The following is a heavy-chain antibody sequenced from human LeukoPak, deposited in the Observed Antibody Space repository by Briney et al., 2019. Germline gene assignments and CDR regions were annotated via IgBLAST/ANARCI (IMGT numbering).Heavy chain of an antibody. D-gene: IGHD3-3*01. CDR1: GFTFSSYV. V-gene: IGHV3-23*01. CDR3: AKSWRSGYPIRRLSILSC. CDR2: ISGSGGST. Sequence: PGGSLRLSCAASGFTFSSYVMSWVRQAPGKGLEWVSAISGSGGSTYYADSVKGRFTISRDNSKNTLYLQMNSLRAEDTAVYYCAKSWRSGYPIRRLSILSCWGQGTLVTVSS. J-gene: IGHJ4*02.